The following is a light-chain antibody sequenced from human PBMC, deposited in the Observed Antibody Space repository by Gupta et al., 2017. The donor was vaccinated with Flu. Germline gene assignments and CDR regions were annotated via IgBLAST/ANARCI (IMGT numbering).Light chain of an antibody. Sequence: QSVLAQPPSASGTPAPRVTISCSGSSSNIGSNYVNWYQQVPGTAPKLLIYGNNQRPSGFPDRFPGSKSGTSASLAISGLQSGDEADYYCAAWDDSLNGHYVFGTGTKVTVL. CDR1: SSNIGSNY. CDR2: GNN. J-gene: IGLJ1*01. V-gene: IGLV1-44*01. CDR3: AAWDDSLNGHYV.